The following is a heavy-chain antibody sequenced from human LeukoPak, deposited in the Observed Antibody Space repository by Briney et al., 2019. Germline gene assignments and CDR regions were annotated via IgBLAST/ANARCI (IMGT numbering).Heavy chain of an antibody. CDR1: GYSFTSYW. J-gene: IGHJ4*02. CDR3: ARRRYYYDSSTLYFDY. Sequence: GESLKISCKGSGYSFTSYWIGWARQMPGKGLEWMGIIYPGDSDTRYSPSFQGQVTISADKSISTAYLQWSSLKASDTAMYYCARRRYYYDSSTLYFDYWGQGTLVTVSS. CDR2: IYPGDSDT. D-gene: IGHD3-22*01. V-gene: IGHV5-51*01.